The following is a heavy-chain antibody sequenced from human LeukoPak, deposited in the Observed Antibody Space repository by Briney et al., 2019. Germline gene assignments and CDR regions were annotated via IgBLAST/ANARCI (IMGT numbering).Heavy chain of an antibody. J-gene: IGHJ4*02. CDR3: ARDYYGSGSLFDY. CDR2: ISSSSSYI. D-gene: IGHD3-10*01. V-gene: IGHV3-21*01. CDR1: GFTFSSYS. Sequence: GGPLRLSCAASGFTFSSYSMNWVRQAPGKGLEWVSSISSSSSYIYYADSVKGRFTISRDNAKNSLYLQMNSLRAEDTAVYYCARDYYGSGSLFDYWGQGTLVTVSS.